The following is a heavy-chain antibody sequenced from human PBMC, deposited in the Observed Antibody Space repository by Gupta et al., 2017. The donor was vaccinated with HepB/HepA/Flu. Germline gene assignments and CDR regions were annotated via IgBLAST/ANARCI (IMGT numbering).Heavy chain of an antibody. CDR1: GFTFNSYD. CDR2: IDIAGDT. J-gene: IGHJ5*02. Sequence: EVQLVESGGGLVQPGGSLRLDCAASGFTFNSYDMHWVRQSIGKGLEWVSGIDIAGDTYYAESVKGRFTISRENAKNSLYLQMDSLKTGDTAVYYCARGRVRGFDPWGQGTLVTVSS. CDR3: ARGRVRGFDP. V-gene: IGHV3-13*01.